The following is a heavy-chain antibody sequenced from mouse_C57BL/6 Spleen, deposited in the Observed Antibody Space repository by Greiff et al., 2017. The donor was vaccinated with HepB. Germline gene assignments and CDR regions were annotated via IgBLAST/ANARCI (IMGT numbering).Heavy chain of an antibody. V-gene: IGHV1-22*01. J-gene: IGHJ4*01. CDR3: ARNMEPGGAMDY. CDR1: GYTFTDYN. CDR2: INPNNGGT. Sequence: EVQLQQSGPELVKPGASVKMSCKASGYTFTDYNMHWVKQSHGKSLEWIGYINPNNGGTSYNQKFKGKATLAVNKSSSTAYMELRSLTSEDSAVYYCARNMEPGGAMDYWGQGTSVTVSS.